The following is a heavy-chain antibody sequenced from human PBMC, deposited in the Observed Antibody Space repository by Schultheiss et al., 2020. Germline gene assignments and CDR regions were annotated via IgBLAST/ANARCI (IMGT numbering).Heavy chain of an antibody. V-gene: IGHV1-2*02. Sequence: ASVKVSCKASGYTFTGYYMHWVRQAPGQGLEWMGWINPNSGGTNYAQKFQGRVTMTRDTSISTAYMELSRLRSDDTAVYYCARECPLITMIVVASHNWFDPWGQGTLVTVYS. D-gene: IGHD3-22*01. J-gene: IGHJ5*02. CDR1: GYTFTGYY. CDR2: INPNSGGT. CDR3: ARECPLITMIVVASHNWFDP.